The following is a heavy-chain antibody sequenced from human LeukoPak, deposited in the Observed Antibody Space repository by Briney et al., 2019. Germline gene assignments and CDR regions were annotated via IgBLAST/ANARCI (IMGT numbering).Heavy chain of an antibody. D-gene: IGHD3-10*01. Sequence: GSLRLSCAASGSTVSSNYMSWVRQAPGKGLEWVSAISGSGDGTYYADSVKGRFTISRDNSKNTLYLQMNSLRVEDTAVYYCAKDRGIISDYWGQGTLVTVSS. CDR1: GSTVSSNY. CDR2: ISGSGDGT. V-gene: IGHV3-23*01. CDR3: AKDRGIISDY. J-gene: IGHJ4*02.